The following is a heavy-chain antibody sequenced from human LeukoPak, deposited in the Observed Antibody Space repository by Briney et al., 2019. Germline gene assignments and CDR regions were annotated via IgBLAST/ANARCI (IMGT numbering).Heavy chain of an antibody. D-gene: IGHD5-18*01. J-gene: IGHJ5*02. CDR2: INPSGGST. Sequence: ASVKVSCKASGYSFTGYYMHWVRQAPGQGLEWMGIINPSGGSTSYAQKFQGRVTITADKSTSTAYMELSSLRSEDTAVYYCARIESNAISGYRNWFDPWGQGTLVTVSS. CDR1: GYSFTGYY. CDR3: ARIESNAISGYRNWFDP. V-gene: IGHV1-46*01.